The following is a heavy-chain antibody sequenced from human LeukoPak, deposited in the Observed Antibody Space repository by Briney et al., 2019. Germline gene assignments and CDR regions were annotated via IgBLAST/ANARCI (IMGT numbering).Heavy chain of an antibody. J-gene: IGHJ4*02. D-gene: IGHD3-9*01. Sequence: SETLSLTCSVSGGSINSNSHHWDWIRQAPGKGLEWIGNIYYSGTTSYNPSLKSRVTISVDTSKNQFSLRLSSVTAADTAVYYCARRGDILIDYAFDYWGQGTLVTVSS. CDR2: IYYSGTT. CDR3: ARRGDILIDYAFDY. CDR1: GGSINSNSHH. V-gene: IGHV4-39*01.